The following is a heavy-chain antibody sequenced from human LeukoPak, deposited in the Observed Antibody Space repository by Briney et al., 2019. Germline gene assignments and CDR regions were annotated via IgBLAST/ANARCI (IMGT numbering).Heavy chain of an antibody. CDR1: GFTFRAYW. CDR2: INQDGNEK. CDR3: ARLRYTYGKNFDY. D-gene: IGHD5-18*01. V-gene: IGHV3-7*01. Sequence: PGGSLRLSCAASGFTFRAYWMSWVRQAPGKGLEWVANINQDGNEKDYVDSVKGRFTISRDNARNSLYLQMNTLRAEDTAVYFCARLRYTYGKNFDYWGQGALSPSPQ. J-gene: IGHJ4*02.